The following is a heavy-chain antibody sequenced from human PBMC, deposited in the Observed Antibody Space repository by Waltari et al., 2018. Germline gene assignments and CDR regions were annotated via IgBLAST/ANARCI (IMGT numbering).Heavy chain of an antibody. V-gene: IGHV1-69*08. J-gene: IGHJ4*02. CDR2: IIPLLGTA. CDR3: ARDVVVVAAIPYFDY. CDR1: GGTFSSYT. D-gene: IGHD2-15*01. Sequence: QVQLVQSGAEVKKPGSSVKVSCKASGGTFSSYTISWVRQAPGQGLEWMGRIIPLLGTANYAQKFQGRVTITADKSTSTAYMELSSLRSEYTAVYYCARDVVVVAAIPYFDYWGQGTLVTISS.